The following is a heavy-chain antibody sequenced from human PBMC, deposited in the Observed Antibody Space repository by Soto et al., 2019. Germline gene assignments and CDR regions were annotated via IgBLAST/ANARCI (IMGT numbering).Heavy chain of an antibody. CDR1: GFTFDDYA. CDR2: ISWNSGSI. V-gene: IGHV3-9*01. J-gene: IGHJ4*02. Sequence: GGSLRLSCAASGFTFDDYAMHWVRQAPGKGLEWVSGISWNSGSIGYADSVKGRFTISRDNAKNSLYLQMNSLRAEDTALYYCAKGGSGYVSQSRGVITVTHQTEIDYWGQGTLVTVSS. D-gene: IGHD4-17*01. CDR3: AKGGSGYVSQSRGVITVTHQTEIDY.